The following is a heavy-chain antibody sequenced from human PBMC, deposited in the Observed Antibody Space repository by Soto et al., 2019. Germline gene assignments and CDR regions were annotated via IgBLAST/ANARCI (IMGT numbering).Heavy chain of an antibody. V-gene: IGHV3-33*01. CDR3: ARGLDSVVTRLDY. CDR2: IWYDGSNK. CDR1: GFTLSSYG. Sequence: QVQLVESGGGVVQPGRSLRLSCAASGFTLSSYGMHWVRQAPGKGLEWVAVIWYDGSNKYYADSVEGRFTISSDNSNNTLYLQMNSLSAADTAVYYCARGLDSVVTRLDYWGQGTLVTVSS. J-gene: IGHJ4*02. D-gene: IGHD3-10*01.